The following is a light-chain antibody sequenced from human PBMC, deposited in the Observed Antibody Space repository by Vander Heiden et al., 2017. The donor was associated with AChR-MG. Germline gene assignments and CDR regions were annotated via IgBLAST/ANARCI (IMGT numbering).Light chain of an antibody. CDR2: GAS. V-gene: IGKV3-15*01. Sequence: IVMTHSPATLSVSPGERVTLSCRVSQSISSSLAWYQQKPGQAPKLLIYGASTRATGVPARFSGSGSGTEFTLTISSLQSEDFAVYFCQQYNNWPPWTFGQGTKVEIK. J-gene: IGKJ1*01. CDR1: QSISSS. CDR3: QQYNNWPPWT.